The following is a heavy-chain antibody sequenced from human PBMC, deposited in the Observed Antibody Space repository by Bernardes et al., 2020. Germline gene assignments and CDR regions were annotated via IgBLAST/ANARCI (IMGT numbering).Heavy chain of an antibody. CDR3: ARTGGSGSYFEYYFDY. J-gene: IGHJ4*02. CDR1: GGSISSGGYY. CDR2: IYYRGST. Sequence: SETLSRTCTVSGGSISSGGYYWSWIRQHPGKGLEWIGYIYYRGSTYYNPSLKSRVTISVDTSKNQFSLNLSSVTAADTAVYYCARTGGSGSYFEYYFDYWGQGTLVTGSS. V-gene: IGHV4-31*03. D-gene: IGHD3-10*01.